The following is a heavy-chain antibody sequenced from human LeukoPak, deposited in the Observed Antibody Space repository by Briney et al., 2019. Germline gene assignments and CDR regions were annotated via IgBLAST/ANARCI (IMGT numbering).Heavy chain of an antibody. CDR1: GGSISSYY. CDR2: IYYSGST. Sequence: SETLSLTCTVSGGSISSYYWSWIRQPPGKGLEWIGYIYYSGSTNYNPSLKSRVTISVDTSKNQFSLKLSSVTAADTAVYYCARERSGYDQLGYYWGQGTLVTVSS. V-gene: IGHV4-59*12. D-gene: IGHD5-12*01. CDR3: ARERSGYDQLGYY. J-gene: IGHJ4*02.